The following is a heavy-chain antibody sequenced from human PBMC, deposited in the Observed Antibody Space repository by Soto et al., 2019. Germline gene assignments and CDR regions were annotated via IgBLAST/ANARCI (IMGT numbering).Heavy chain of an antibody. V-gene: IGHV1-18*04. CDR1: GYTFPSYG. Sequence: ASVKVSCKASGYTFPSYGISWVRQAPGQGLEWMGWISAYNGNTSYAQKLQGRVTMTTDTSTSTAYMELRSLRSDDTAVYYCARPAFEGFYYYDSSFDYWGRRTRVTVSS. J-gene: IGHJ4*02. CDR3: ARPAFEGFYYYDSSFDY. CDR2: ISAYNGNT. D-gene: IGHD3-22*01.